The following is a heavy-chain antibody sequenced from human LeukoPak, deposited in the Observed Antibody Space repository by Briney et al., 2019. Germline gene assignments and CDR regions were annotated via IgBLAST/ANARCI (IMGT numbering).Heavy chain of an antibody. V-gene: IGHV4-38-2*02. D-gene: IGHD3-10*01. CDR2: IYHSGST. CDR3: ARTGSLTMVRGVIGN. J-gene: IGHJ4*02. Sequence: SETLSLTCTVSGYSISSGYYWGWIRQPPGKGLEWIGSIYHSGSTYYNPSLKSRVTISVDTSKNQFSLKLSSVTAADTAVYYCARTGSLTMVRGVIGNWGQGTLVTVSS. CDR1: GYSISSGYY.